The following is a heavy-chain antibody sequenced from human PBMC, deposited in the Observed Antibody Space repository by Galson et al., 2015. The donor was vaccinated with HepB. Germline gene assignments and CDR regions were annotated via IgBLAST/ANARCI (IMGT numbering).Heavy chain of an antibody. CDR3: ARWSTPDHVVVTATHFDY. J-gene: IGHJ4*02. D-gene: IGHD2-21*02. CDR2: INAGNGNT. V-gene: IGHV1-3*01. Sequence: SVKVSCKASGYTFTSYAMHWVRQAPGQRLEWMGWINAGNGNTRYSQKFQGRVTITRDTSASTAYMELSSLRSEDTAVYYCARWSTPDHVVVTATHFDYWGQGTLVTVSS. CDR1: GYTFTSYA.